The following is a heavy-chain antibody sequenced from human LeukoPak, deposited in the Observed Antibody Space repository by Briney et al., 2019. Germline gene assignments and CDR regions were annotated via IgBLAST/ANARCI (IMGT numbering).Heavy chain of an antibody. CDR3: ARDLVVAQNRLEDNWFDP. CDR2: ISYDGSNK. Sequence: GGSLRLSCAASGFTFSSYAMHWVRQAPGKGLEWVAVISYDGSNKYYADSVKGRFTISRDDSKNTLYLQMNSLRAEDTAVYYCARDLVVAQNRLEDNWFDPWGQGTLVTVSS. V-gene: IGHV3-30*04. J-gene: IGHJ5*02. CDR1: GFTFSSYA. D-gene: IGHD2-15*01.